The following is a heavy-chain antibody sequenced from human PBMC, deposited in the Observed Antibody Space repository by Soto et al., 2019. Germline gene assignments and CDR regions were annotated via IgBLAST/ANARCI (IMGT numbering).Heavy chain of an antibody. V-gene: IGHV4-30-2*01. CDR2: IYHSGST. Sequence: PSETLSLTCAVSGGSISSGGYSWSWIRQPPGKGLEWIGYIYHSGSTYYNPSLKSRVTISVDRSKNQFSLKLSSVTAADTAVYYCARSYYYDSSGYLDVWGQGTTVTV. CDR1: GGSISSGGYS. CDR3: ARSYYYDSSGYLDV. D-gene: IGHD3-22*01. J-gene: IGHJ6*02.